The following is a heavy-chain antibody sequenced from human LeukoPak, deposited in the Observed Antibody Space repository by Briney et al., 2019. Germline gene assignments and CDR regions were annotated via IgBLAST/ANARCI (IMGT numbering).Heavy chain of an antibody. D-gene: IGHD3-10*01. J-gene: IGHJ4*02. CDR1: GFTFSSYA. CDR3: ARDFRGVIMRYFDY. CDR2: ISSSGSTI. Sequence: PGGSLRLSCAASGFTFSSYAMNWVRQAPGKGLEWVSYISSSGSTIYYADSVKGRFTISRDNAKNSLYLQMNSLRAEDTAVYYCARDFRGVIMRYFDYWGQGTLVTVSS. V-gene: IGHV3-48*03.